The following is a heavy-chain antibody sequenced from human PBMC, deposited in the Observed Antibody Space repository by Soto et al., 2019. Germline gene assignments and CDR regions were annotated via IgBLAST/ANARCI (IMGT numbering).Heavy chain of an antibody. Sequence: SVKVSCKASGGTFGSNAISWVRQAPGQGLEWMGGIIPMFDIVHFAQKFQGRVTITADEFTSTAYMELSSLRSEDTAVYYCAREAGHEYCYYWGQGXPVTVYS. D-gene: IGHD2-15*01. CDR2: IIPMFDIV. V-gene: IGHV1-69*13. J-gene: IGHJ4*02. CDR1: GGTFGSNA. CDR3: AREAGHEYCYY.